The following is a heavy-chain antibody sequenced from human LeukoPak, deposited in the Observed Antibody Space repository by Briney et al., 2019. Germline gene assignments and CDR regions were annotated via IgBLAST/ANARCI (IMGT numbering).Heavy chain of an antibody. J-gene: IGHJ4*02. CDR2: IYYSGST. D-gene: IGHD2-21*02. CDR3: ARRRGGDSPRFDY. V-gene: IGHV4-59*08. CDR1: GGSISSYY. Sequence: PSETLSLTCTVSGGSISSYYWSWIPQPPGKGLEWIGYIYYSGSTNYNPSLKSRVTISVDTSKNQFSLKLSSVTAADTAVYYCARRRGGDSPRFDYWGQGTLVTVSS.